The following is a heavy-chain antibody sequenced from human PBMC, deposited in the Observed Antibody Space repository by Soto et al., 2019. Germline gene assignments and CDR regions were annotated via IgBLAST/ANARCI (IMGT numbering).Heavy chain of an antibody. D-gene: IGHD4-17*01. CDR1: GFTFSSYS. Sequence: GGSLRLSCAASGFTFSSYSMNWVRQAPGKGLEWVSSISSSSSYIYYADSVKGRFTISRDNAKNSLYLQMNSLRAEDTAVYYCARDPGDDYGDYYYYYMDVWGKGTTVTVSS. J-gene: IGHJ6*03. CDR2: ISSSSSYI. CDR3: ARDPGDDYGDYYYYYMDV. V-gene: IGHV3-21*01.